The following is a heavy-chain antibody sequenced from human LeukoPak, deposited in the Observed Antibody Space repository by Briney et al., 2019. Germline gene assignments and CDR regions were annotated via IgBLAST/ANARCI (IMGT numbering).Heavy chain of an antibody. V-gene: IGHV3-30*02. Sequence: GGSLRLSCAVSGFTFSSYGMHWVRQAPGKGLEWVAFIRYDGGNTFSADSVKGRFTISRDNSKNTLYMQMNTLRAEDTAVYYCARDPDYYDSSGYPFFDYWGQGTLVTVSS. CDR1: GFTFSSYG. CDR3: ARDPDYYDSSGYPFFDY. J-gene: IGHJ4*02. D-gene: IGHD3-22*01. CDR2: IRYDGGNT.